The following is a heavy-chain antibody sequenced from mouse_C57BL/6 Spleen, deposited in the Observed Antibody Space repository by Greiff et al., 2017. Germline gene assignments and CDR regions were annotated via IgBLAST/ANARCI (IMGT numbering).Heavy chain of an antibody. V-gene: IGHV1-55*01. J-gene: IGHJ2*01. D-gene: IGHD1-1*01. CDR3: ARSGPYYYGSTLDY. Sequence: QVQLQQPGAELVKPGASVKMSCKASGYTFTSYWITWVKQRPGQGLEWIGDIYPGSGSTNYNEKFKSKATLTVDTSSSTAYMQLSSLTSEDSAVYYCARSGPYYYGSTLDYWGQGTTLTVSS. CDR1: GYTFTSYW. CDR2: IYPGSGST.